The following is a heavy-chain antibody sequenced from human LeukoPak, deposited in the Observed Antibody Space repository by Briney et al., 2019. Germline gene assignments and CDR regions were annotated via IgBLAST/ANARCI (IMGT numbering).Heavy chain of an antibody. CDR1: GFTFSSYA. Sequence: GGSLRLSCAASGFTFSSYAMHWVRQAPGEGLEWVAVISYDGSNKYYADSVKGRFTISRDNSKNTLYLQMNSLRAEDTAVYYCARGLGGEIYWGQGTLVTVSS. CDR2: ISYDGSNK. J-gene: IGHJ4*02. CDR3: ARGLGGEIY. V-gene: IGHV3-30-3*01. D-gene: IGHD4-17*01.